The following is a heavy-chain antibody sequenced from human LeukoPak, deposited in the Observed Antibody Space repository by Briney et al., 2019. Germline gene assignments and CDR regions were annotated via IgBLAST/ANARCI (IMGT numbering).Heavy chain of an antibody. J-gene: IGHJ4*02. D-gene: IGHD2-8*01. Sequence: GGSLRLSCAASGFTFDDYGMSWVRQATGKGLEWVSAISGSGGSTYYADSVRGRFTISRDNSKNTLYLQMNSLRAEDTAVYYRAKAPSVMVYALDYWGQGTLVTVSS. CDR3: AKAPSVMVYALDY. V-gene: IGHV3-23*01. CDR2: ISGSGGST. CDR1: GFTFDDYG.